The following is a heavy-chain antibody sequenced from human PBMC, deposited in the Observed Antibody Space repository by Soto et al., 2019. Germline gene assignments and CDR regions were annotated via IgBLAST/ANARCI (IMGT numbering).Heavy chain of an antibody. CDR2: IVVGSGNT. CDR1: GFTFTSSA. Sequence: AAVKVSCKASGFTFTSSAVQWVRQARGQRLEWIGWIVVGSGNTNYAQKFQERVTITRDMSTSTAYMELSSLRSEDTAVYYCAAEGLVVPAALYYYYYGMDVWGQGTTVTVSS. D-gene: IGHD2-2*01. V-gene: IGHV1-58*01. CDR3: AAEGLVVPAALYYYYYGMDV. J-gene: IGHJ6*02.